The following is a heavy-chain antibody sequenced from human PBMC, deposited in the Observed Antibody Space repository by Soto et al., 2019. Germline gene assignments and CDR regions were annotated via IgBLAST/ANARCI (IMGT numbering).Heavy chain of an antibody. J-gene: IGHJ4*02. CDR2: ISYDGSNK. Sequence: QVQLVESGGGVVQPGRSLRLSCAASGFTFSSYGMHWVRQAPGKGLEWVAVISYDGSNKYYADSVKGRFTISRDNSKNALYLQMNSVSAEDTAVYYCAKGYDQGGFDYWGQGTLVTVSS. CDR1: GFTFSSYG. CDR3: AKGYDQGGFDY. V-gene: IGHV3-30*18. D-gene: IGHD3-16*01.